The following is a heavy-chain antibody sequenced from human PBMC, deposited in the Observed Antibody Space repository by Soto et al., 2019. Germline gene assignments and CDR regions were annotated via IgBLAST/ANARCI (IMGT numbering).Heavy chain of an antibody. CDR1: GFTFSDHY. Sequence: EVQLVESGGGLVQPGGSLRLSCAASGFTFSDHYMDWVRQAPGKGLEWVGRSKNKADSYTTEYAASVKGRFTISRDGSKQSLYLQMNSLTTEDTAVYYCTVWGSGNDFGAAWGQGILLTVSS. D-gene: IGHD3-10*01. CDR2: SKNKADSYTT. V-gene: IGHV3-72*01. CDR3: TVWGSGNDFGAA. J-gene: IGHJ4*02.